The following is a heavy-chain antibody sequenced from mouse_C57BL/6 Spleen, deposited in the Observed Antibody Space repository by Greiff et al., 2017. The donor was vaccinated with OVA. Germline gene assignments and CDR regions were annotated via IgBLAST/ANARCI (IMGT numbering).Heavy chain of an antibody. J-gene: IGHJ4*01. CDR3: ASRRSHERMDY. CDR1: GYTFTSYW. CDR2: LNPSSGYT. V-gene: IGHV1-7*01. Sequence: QVQLQQSGAELAKPGASVKLSCKASGYTFTSYWMHWVKQRPGQGLEWIGYLNPSSGYTKYNQKFKDKATLTADKSSSTAYMQLSSLTYEDSAVYYCASRRSHERMDYWGQGTSVTVSS.